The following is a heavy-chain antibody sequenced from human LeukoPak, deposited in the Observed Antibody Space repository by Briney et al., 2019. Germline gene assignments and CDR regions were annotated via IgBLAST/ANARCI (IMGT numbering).Heavy chain of an antibody. V-gene: IGHV3-30-3*01. CDR2: ISHDGSNK. J-gene: IGHJ4*02. CDR3: ARGEKVLDYLDY. CDR1: GFTSSTYA. Sequence: GGSLRLSCAASGFTSSTYAMHWVRQAPGKKLEWVAIISHDGSNKYYAESVKGRFTISRDNSKNTLYLQMNSLRAEDTAVYYCARGEKVLDYLDYWGQGTLVTVSS. D-gene: IGHD3-16*01.